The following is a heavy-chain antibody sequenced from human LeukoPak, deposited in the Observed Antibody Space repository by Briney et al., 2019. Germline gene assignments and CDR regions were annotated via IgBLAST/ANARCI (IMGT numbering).Heavy chain of an antibody. V-gene: IGHV4-39*07. CDR1: GASISSNSYC. Sequence: KPSETLSLTCSVSGASISSNSYCWGWIRQSPGNGLEWIGSMYHSGGTYYNPSLKSRVNMSVDTSKNQFSLKVSSVTAADTAVYYCARVGYSYSINDWSRTGLGAYPTKYHYYMDVWGKGTTVTVSS. J-gene: IGHJ6*03. CDR3: ARVGYSYSINDWSRTGLGAYPTKYHYYMDV. CDR2: MYHSGGT. D-gene: IGHD5-18*01.